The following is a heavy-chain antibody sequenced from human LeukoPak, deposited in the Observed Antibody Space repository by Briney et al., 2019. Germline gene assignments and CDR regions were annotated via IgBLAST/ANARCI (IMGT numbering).Heavy chain of an antibody. D-gene: IGHD1-14*01. CDR1: GFTFSGSA. J-gene: IGHJ4*02. CDR3: ARGLDGTSGVGFDY. V-gene: IGHV4-34*01. CDR2: INHSGST. Sequence: GSLRLSCAASGFTFSGSAMHWVRQASGKGLEWIGEINHSGSTNYNPSLKSRVTISVDTSKNQFSLKLSSVTAADTAVYYCARGLDGTSGVGFDYWGQGTLVTVSS.